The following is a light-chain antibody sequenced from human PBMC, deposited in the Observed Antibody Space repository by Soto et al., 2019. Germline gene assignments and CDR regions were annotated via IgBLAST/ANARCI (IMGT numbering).Light chain of an antibody. CDR3: QQYNNWPWT. CDR1: QSVSSSY. Sequence: EIVLTQSPGTLSLSPGERATLSCRASQSVSSSYLAWYQQKPGQAPRLLIYDASNRATGIPARFSGSGSGTAFTLTISSLQSEDFAVYYCQQYNNWPWTFGQGTKVDIK. V-gene: IGKV3D-20*02. CDR2: DAS. J-gene: IGKJ1*01.